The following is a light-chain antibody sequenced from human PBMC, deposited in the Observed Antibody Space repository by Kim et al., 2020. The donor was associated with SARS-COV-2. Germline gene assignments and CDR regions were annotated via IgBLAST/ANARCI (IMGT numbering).Light chain of an antibody. CDR1: QSVNSY. CDR3: QQYNNWPMT. CDR2: GAS. Sequence: PGERASLSCRGSQSVNSYFAWYQQRPGQAPRRLIYGASTRATGIPARFSGSGSGTEFTLTISCLQSEDLAVYYCQQYNNWPMTFGQGTRLEIK. J-gene: IGKJ5*01. V-gene: IGKV3-15*01.